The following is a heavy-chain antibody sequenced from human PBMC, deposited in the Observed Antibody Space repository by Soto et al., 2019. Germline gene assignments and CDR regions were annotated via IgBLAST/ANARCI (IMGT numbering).Heavy chain of an antibody. J-gene: IGHJ6*02. D-gene: IGHD3-10*01. V-gene: IGHV4-34*01. CDR1: GGSFSGYY. CDR2: INHSGST. CDR3: NFGDYYGSGDPTHYGMDV. Sequence: QVQLQQWGAGLLKPSETLSLTCAVYGGSFSGYYWSWIRQPPGKGLEWIGEINHSGSTNYNPSLKSRATISVDTSKNQFSLKLSSVTAADTAVYYCNFGDYYGSGDPTHYGMDVWGQGTTVTVSS.